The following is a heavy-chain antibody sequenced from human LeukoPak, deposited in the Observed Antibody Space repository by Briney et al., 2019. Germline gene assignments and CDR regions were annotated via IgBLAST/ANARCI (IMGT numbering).Heavy chain of an antibody. J-gene: IGHJ4*02. CDR1: GGTFSSYA. V-gene: IGHV1-69*13. D-gene: IGHD3-22*01. CDR3: ASGDSSGPIDY. Sequence: ASVKVSCKASGGTFSSYAISWVRQAPGQGLEWMGGIIPIFGTANYAQKFQGRVTITADESTSTAYMELSSLRSEDTAVYYCASGDSSGPIDYWGRGTLVTVSS. CDR2: IIPIFGTA.